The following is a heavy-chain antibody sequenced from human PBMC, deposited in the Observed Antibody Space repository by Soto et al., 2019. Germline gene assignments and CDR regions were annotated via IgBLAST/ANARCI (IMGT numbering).Heavy chain of an antibody. V-gene: IGHV1-58*02. J-gene: IGHJ4*02. CDR3: AAEYYYGGSDPRGRID. CDR1: GFTFTHSG. Sequence: ASVKVSCKASGFTFTHSGMQWVRQARGQSLEWIGWIVVGSGNTNYAPKFQERVTITWDKSTFTAYMELSSLRSEATAVYYCAAEYYYGGSDPRGRIDWGQGTPVTVSS. CDR2: IVVGSGNT. D-gene: IGHD3-22*01.